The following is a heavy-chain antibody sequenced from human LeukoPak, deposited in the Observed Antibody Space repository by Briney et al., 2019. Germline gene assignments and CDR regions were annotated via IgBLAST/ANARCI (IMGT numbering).Heavy chain of an antibody. Sequence: SETLSLTCTVNGGSFSDYYWTWIRQPPGKGLEWIGEINHGGSTNYNPSLKGRVTMSVDTSKNQFSLKLSFVTAAGTAVYYCARGIAIGYCSGGSCYPFDYWGQGTLVTVSS. J-gene: IGHJ4*02. CDR2: INHGGST. D-gene: IGHD2-15*01. V-gene: IGHV4-34*01. CDR3: ARGIAIGYCSGGSCYPFDY. CDR1: GGSFSDYY.